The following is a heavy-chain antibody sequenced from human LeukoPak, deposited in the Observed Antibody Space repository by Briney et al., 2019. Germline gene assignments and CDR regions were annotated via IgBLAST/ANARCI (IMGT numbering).Heavy chain of an antibody. J-gene: IGHJ4*02. D-gene: IGHD2-2*01. CDR1: GYTFTSYG. CDR2: IIPIFGTA. V-gene: IGHV1-69*13. Sequence: SVKVSCKASGYTFTSYGISWVRQAPGQGLEWMGGIIPIFGTANYAQKFQGRVTITADESTSTAYMELSSLRSEDTAVYYCARDVGEYCSSTNCYASHYWGQGTLVTVSS. CDR3: ARDVGEYCSSTNCYASHY.